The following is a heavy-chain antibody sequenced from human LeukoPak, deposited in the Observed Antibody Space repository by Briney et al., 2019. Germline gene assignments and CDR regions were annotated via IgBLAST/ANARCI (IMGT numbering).Heavy chain of an antibody. CDR3: ARGHGRSFRVVTATRAFDY. V-gene: IGHV4-59*11. J-gene: IGHJ4*02. Sequence: SETLSLTCSVSGGSITSLYWSWVRRPPGKGLEYVGYVHQTGVTNYNPSLRGRVTVSMDTSKNQFSLKLSSVTAADTAVYYCARGHGRSFRVVTATRAFDYWGQGTLVTVSS. CDR1: GGSITSLY. D-gene: IGHD2-21*02. CDR2: VHQTGVT.